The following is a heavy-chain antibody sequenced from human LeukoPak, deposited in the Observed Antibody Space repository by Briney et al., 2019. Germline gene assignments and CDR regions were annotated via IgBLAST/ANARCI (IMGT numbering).Heavy chain of an antibody. D-gene: IGHD3-3*01. CDR1: GFTFSSYA. J-gene: IGHJ4*02. CDR2: ISGSGSST. V-gene: IGHV3-23*01. Sequence: GGSLRLSCAASGFTFSSYAMSWVRQAPGKGLEWVSAISGSGSSTYYADSVKGRFTISRDNSKNTLYLQMNSLRAEDTAVYYCAKDWSPCDFWSGYYTGNLDYWGQGTLVTVSS. CDR3: AKDWSPCDFWSGYYTGNLDY.